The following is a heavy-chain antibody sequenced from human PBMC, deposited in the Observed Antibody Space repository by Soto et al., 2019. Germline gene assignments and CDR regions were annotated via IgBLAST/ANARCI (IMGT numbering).Heavy chain of an antibody. CDR1: EFTFSTYG. CDR3: AKVSERSMITFGGVIAY. V-gene: IGHV3-30*18. J-gene: IGHJ4*02. D-gene: IGHD3-16*02. Sequence: QVQLVESGGGVVQPGRSLRLSCAASEFTFSTYGMHWVRQAPGKGLEWVAVISFDGNIQYYADSVKGRFTISRDNSKNTLFLQMDSLRPEDTAVYYCAKVSERSMITFGGVIAYWGQGTLVTVSS. CDR2: ISFDGNIQ.